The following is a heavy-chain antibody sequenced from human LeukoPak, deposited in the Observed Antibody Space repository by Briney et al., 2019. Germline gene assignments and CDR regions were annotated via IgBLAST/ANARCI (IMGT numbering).Heavy chain of an antibody. D-gene: IGHD4-17*01. Sequence: GGSLRLSCAASGFTFSTYAMSWVRQAPGKGLEWVSAISGSGNNTYYADSVKGRFTISRDNSKNTMYLQMNSLRVEDTAVYYCAKSSYGDYGGQYFDYWGQGTLVTVSS. CDR3: AKSSYGDYGGQYFDY. CDR1: GFTFSTYA. V-gene: IGHV3-23*01. CDR2: ISGSGNNT. J-gene: IGHJ4*02.